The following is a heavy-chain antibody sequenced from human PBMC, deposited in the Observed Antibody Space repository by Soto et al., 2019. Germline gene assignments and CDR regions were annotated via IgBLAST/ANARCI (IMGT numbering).Heavy chain of an antibody. CDR2: IYYSGST. CDR3: ARGGGVGDWFDP. J-gene: IGHJ5*02. V-gene: IGHV4-30-4*01. D-gene: IGHD3-16*01. CDR1: GGSISSGDYY. Sequence: QVQLQESGPGLVKPSQTLSLTCTVSGGSISSGDYYWSWIRQPPGKGLEWIGYIYYSGSTYYNPSRKSRVTLPVATSKNQFSLKLSSVTAADTAVYYCARGGGVGDWFDPWGQGTLVTVSS.